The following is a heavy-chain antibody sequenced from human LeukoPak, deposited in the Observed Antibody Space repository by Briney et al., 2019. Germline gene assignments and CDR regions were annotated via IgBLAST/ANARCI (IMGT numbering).Heavy chain of an antibody. J-gene: IGHJ4*02. Sequence: ASVKVPCKASGYTFTDYYMHWVRQAPGQGLEWMGWINPDTGGTNYAQKFQGRVTMTRDTSISTAYMELSRLRSDDTAVYYCARPRGSYSFDDWGQGTLVTVSS. CDR3: ARPRGSYSFDD. CDR2: INPDTGGT. CDR1: GYTFTDYY. D-gene: IGHD1-26*01. V-gene: IGHV1-2*02.